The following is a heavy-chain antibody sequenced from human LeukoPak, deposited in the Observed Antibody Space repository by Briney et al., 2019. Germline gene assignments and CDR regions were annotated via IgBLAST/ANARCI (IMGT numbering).Heavy chain of an antibody. Sequence: SETLSLTCAVYGGSFSGYYWSWIRQPPGKGLEWIGEINHSGSTNYNPSLKSRVTISVDTSKNQFSLKLSSVTAADTAVYYCARVRRYCSSTSCPKKSIAARPGGFDYWGQGTLVTVSS. CDR2: INHSGST. J-gene: IGHJ4*02. D-gene: IGHD2-2*01. V-gene: IGHV4-34*01. CDR1: GGSFSGYY. CDR3: ARVRRYCSSTSCPKKSIAARPGGFDY.